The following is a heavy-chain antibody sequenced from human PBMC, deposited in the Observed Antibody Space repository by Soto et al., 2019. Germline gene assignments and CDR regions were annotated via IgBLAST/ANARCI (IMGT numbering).Heavy chain of an antibody. V-gene: IGHV3-21*01. D-gene: IGHD6-13*01. Sequence: GGSLRLSCAASGFTFSGYSMNWVRQAPGKGLEWVSSISSSSSYIYYADSVKGRFTISRDNAKNSLYLQMNSLRAEDTAVYYCARNMYSSSWNWFDPWGQGTLVTVSS. J-gene: IGHJ5*02. CDR3: ARNMYSSSWNWFDP. CDR2: ISSSSSYI. CDR1: GFTFSGYS.